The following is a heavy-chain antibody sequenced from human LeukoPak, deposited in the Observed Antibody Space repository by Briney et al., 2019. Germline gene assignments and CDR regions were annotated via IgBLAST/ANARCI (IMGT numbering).Heavy chain of an antibody. CDR3: ARDLKGFNL. Sequence: XGSLRLSCVASGFYFSAYLMSWVRQAXGKGLEWVANIKQDGSQDFYLDSVKGRFTISRDNGNNSLYLHMSRLRIEDTAVYYCARDLKGFNLWGQGAPVTVSS. CDR2: IKQDGSQD. J-gene: IGHJ5*02. CDR1: GFYFSAYL. V-gene: IGHV3-7*04.